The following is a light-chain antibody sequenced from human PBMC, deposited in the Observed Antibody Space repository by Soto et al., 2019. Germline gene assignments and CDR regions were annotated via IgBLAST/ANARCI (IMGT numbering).Light chain of an antibody. CDR1: SSDVGGHNS. J-gene: IGLJ2*01. CDR3: SSYTSSSTLV. Sequence: QSVLTQPASVSGSPGQSITISCSGTSSDVGGHNSVSWYQQHPGKVPKLMIFDVSIRPSGVPNRFSGSKYGNTASLTILGLQAEDEADYYCSSYTSSSTLVFGGGTKLTVL. V-gene: IGLV2-14*01. CDR2: DVS.